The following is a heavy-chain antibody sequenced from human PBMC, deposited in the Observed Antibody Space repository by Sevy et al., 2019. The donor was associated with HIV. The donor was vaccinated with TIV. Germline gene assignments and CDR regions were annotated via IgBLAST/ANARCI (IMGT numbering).Heavy chain of an antibody. CDR1: GFSLDDYA. J-gene: IGHJ4*02. CDR3: ARDIGAGSNSETSSPPFFFYYFDS. D-gene: IGHD1-26*01. Sequence: GGSLRLSCAASGFSLDDYAMHWVRQSSGKGLEWVAGISWNSGSIGYADSVKGRFTISRENARNTLYFQMNNMRSEETALYYCARDIGAGSNSETSSPPFFFYYFDSWGQGTLVTVSS. CDR2: ISWNSGSI. V-gene: IGHV3-9*01.